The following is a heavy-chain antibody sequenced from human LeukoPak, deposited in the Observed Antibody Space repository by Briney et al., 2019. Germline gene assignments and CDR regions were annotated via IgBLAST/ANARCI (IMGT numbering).Heavy chain of an antibody. V-gene: IGHV3-7*01. J-gene: IGHJ4*02. CDR1: GFTFSSYW. D-gene: IGHD3-22*01. CDR2: IKQDGSEK. Sequence: PGGSLRLSCAASGFTFSSYWMSWVRQAPGKGLEWVANIKQDGSEKYYVDSVKGRFTISRGNAKNSLYLQMNSLRAEDTAVYYCARDSYYYDSSGYLDYWGQGTLVTVSS. CDR3: ARDSYYYDSSGYLDY.